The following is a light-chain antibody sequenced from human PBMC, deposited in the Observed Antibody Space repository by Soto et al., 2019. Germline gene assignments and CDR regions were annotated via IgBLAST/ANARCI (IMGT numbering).Light chain of an antibody. CDR2: DVR. J-gene: IGLJ1*01. Sequence: QSVLTQPRSVSGSPGQSVTISCTGTSSDVGGYNYVSWYQQHPGKAPKLMIYDVRKWPSGVPDRFSGSKSGNTASLTISGLQAEDEADYYCCSYAGSYPLVFGTGTKVTVL. CDR1: SSDVGGYNY. CDR3: CSYAGSYPLV. V-gene: IGLV2-11*01.